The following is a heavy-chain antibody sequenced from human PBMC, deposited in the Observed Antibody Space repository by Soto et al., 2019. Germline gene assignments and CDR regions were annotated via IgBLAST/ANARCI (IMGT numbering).Heavy chain of an antibody. Sequence: ASVKVSCKASGGTFSSYAISWVRQAPGQGLEWMGIINPSGGSTSYAQKFQGRVTMTRDTSTSTVYMELSSLRSEDTAVYYCGREYIAVGLDYWGQGTLVTVSS. J-gene: IGHJ4*02. CDR2: INPSGGST. V-gene: IGHV1-46*01. CDR3: GREYIAVGLDY. D-gene: IGHD6-19*01. CDR1: GGTFSSYA.